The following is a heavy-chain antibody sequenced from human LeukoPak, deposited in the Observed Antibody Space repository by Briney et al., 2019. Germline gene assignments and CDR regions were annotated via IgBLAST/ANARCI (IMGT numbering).Heavy chain of an antibody. CDR1: GFTFSSYA. Sequence: PGGSLRLSCAASGFTFSSYAMSWIRQAPGKGLEWVSYISSRGNTIYYADSVKGRFTISRDNAKNSLYLQMNSLRAEDTAVYYCARDPYYDSSGYYPSHDAFDIWGQGTMVTVSS. D-gene: IGHD3-22*01. J-gene: IGHJ3*02. V-gene: IGHV3-11*04. CDR3: ARDPYYDSSGYYPSHDAFDI. CDR2: ISSRGNTI.